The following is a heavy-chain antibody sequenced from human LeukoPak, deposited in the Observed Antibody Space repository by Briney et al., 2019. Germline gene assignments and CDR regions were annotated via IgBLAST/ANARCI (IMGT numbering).Heavy chain of an antibody. CDR2: ITSGGAP. Sequence: PGGSLRLSCAASGFTFSNYAVMWVRQAPGQGLEWVSAITSGGAPRYADSVKGRFTISRDNAKNSLYLQMNSLRAEDTAVYYCASKRSPRLAGSVWGKGTTVTVSS. CDR3: ASKRSPRLAGSV. V-gene: IGHV3-69-1*01. D-gene: IGHD3-9*01. CDR1: GFTFSNYA. J-gene: IGHJ6*04.